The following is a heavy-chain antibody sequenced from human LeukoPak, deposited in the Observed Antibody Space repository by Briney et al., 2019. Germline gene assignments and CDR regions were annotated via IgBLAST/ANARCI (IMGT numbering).Heavy chain of an antibody. CDR1: GFTFSSYA. D-gene: IGHD3-10*01. Sequence: GGSLRLSCAASGFTFSSYAMHWVRQAPGKGLEWVAVISYDGSNKYYADSVKGRFTISRHNSKNTLYLQMNSLRAEDTAVYYCARPRAEGSYYFDYWGQGTLVTVSS. J-gene: IGHJ4*02. CDR3: ARPRAEGSYYFDY. CDR2: ISYDGSNK. V-gene: IGHV3-30-3*01.